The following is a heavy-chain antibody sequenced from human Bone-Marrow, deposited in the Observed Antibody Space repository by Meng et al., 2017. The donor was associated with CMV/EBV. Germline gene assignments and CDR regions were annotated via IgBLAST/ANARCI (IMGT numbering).Heavy chain of an antibody. CDR1: GFTFSDYY. V-gene: IGHV3-11*04. CDR2: ISGSGDYI. D-gene: IGHD3-22*01. J-gene: IGHJ4*02. CDR3: ARGLGVRSSGYYYVYN. Sequence: GGSLRLSCAASGFTFSDYYMSWIRQAPGKGLEWVSSISGSGDYIYYADSVKGRFTISRDSAKNSLYLQMNSLRAEDTAVYYCARGLGVRSSGYYYVYNWGQGTLVTVSS.